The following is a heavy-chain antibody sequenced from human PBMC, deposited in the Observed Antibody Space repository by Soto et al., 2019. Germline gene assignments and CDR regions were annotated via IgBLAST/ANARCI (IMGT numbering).Heavy chain of an antibody. CDR1: GGSFNSNY. V-gene: IGHV4-34*01. CDR3: ASARWDY. J-gene: IGHJ4*02. CDR2: VYYTGST. Sequence: QVQLLQWGAGLLKPSETLSLTCAVSGGSFNSNYWSWVRQPPGKGLEWIGEVYYTGSTNYNPSLKSRVTISADTSQKQFSLKLTSVTAADTARYYCASARWDYWGQGTLVTASS.